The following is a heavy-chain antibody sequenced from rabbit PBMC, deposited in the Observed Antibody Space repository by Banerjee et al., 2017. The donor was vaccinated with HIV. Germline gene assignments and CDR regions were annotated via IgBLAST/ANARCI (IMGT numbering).Heavy chain of an antibody. CDR3: ARAGSGYRQFDL. V-gene: IGHV1S45*01. J-gene: IGHJ4*01. Sequence: QEQLEESGGDLVKPEGSLTLTCTASGFSFSNGYYMCWVRQAPGKGLEWIACIYAGSSGYTYYANWAKGRFTISKTSSTTVTLQMTSLAAADTATYFCARAGSGYRQFDLWGPGTLVTVS. CDR1: GFSFSNGYY. D-gene: IGHD8-1*01. CDR2: IYAGSSGYT.